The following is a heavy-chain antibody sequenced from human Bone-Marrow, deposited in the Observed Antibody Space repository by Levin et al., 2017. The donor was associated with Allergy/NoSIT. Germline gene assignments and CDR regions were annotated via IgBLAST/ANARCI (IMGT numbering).Heavy chain of an antibody. CDR1: GFTFTGHG. V-gene: IGHV3-33*01. CDR3: ARDRGSGSPDY. CDR2: MLFDGSTK. D-gene: IGHD6-19*01. Sequence: PGGSLRLSCEASGFTFTGHGMHWVRQAPGKRLEWVAIMLFDGSTKHYADSVRGRFVISRDSSKSLLYLQMDSLRVEDTAVYYCARDRGSGSPDYWGQGTLVTVSS. J-gene: IGHJ4*02.